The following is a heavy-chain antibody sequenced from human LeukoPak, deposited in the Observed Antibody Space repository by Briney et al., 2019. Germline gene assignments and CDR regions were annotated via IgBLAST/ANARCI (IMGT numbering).Heavy chain of an antibody. V-gene: IGHV1-18*01. J-gene: IGHJ4*02. D-gene: IGHD3-10*01. CDR1: GYTFTGYG. CDR2: ISAYNGNT. Sequence: ASVKVSCKASGYTFTGYGISWVRQAPGQGLEWMGWISAYNGNTNYAQKLQGRVTMTTDTSTSTAYMELRSLRSDDTAVYYCARWPGPRWFGDYYFDYWGQGTLVTVSS. CDR3: ARWPGPRWFGDYYFDY.